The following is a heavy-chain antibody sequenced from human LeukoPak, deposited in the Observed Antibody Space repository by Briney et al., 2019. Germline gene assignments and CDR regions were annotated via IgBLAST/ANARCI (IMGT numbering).Heavy chain of an antibody. CDR2: ISGDGGRT. V-gene: IGHV3-43*02. CDR1: GFTFDDYA. CDR3: AKDLASVYDAFNI. J-gene: IGHJ3*02. Sequence: GGSLRLSCAASGFTFDDYAMNWVRQAPGKGLEWVSLISGDGGRTFYADSVKGRFTISRDNSKNSLHLEMNSMRTEDTALYYCAKDLASVYDAFNIWGQGTMVTVSS.